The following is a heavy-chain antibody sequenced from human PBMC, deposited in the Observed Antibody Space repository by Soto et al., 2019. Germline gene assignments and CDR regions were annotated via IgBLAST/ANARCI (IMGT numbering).Heavy chain of an antibody. J-gene: IGHJ4*02. V-gene: IGHV3-7*01. CDR1: GFTFSSYW. CDR3: ARGQYYGSGSSDY. D-gene: IGHD3-10*01. Sequence: GGFLRLSCAASGFTFSSYWMSWVRQAPGKGLEWVANIKQDGSEKYYVDSVKGRFTISRDNAKNSLYLQMNSLRAEDTAVYYCARGQYYGSGSSDYWGQGTLVTVSS. CDR2: IKQDGSEK.